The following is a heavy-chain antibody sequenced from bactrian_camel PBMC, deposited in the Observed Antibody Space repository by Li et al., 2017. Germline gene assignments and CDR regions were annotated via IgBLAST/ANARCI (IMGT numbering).Heavy chain of an antibody. CDR3: AADRGGRACGAVWRSYRVTGY. D-gene: IGHD2*01. CDR1: GYTFKSDC. J-gene: IGHJ4*01. CDR2: IDRDGNR. V-gene: IGHV3S57*01. Sequence: HVQLVESGGESVQAGGSLRLSCVASGYTFKSDCMGWFRKAPAKEREGVATIDRDGNRSYSDAVKGRFTVSKDNAKNILYLQMNNLKPEDTAMYYCAADRGGRACGAVWRSYRVTGYRGQGTQVTVS.